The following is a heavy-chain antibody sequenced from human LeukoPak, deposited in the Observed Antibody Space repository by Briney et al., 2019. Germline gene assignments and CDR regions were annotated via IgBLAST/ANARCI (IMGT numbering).Heavy chain of an antibody. J-gene: IGHJ4*02. CDR3: TLNLVAAAGGH. D-gene: IGHD6-13*01. CDR2: IKPDGSVG. Sequence: GGSLRLSCAASGFTFSNYWMTWVRQAPGKGLEWVANIKPDGSVGYYVDSVRGRFIISRDNAGNSLYLQMNSLRVEDTAVYYCTLNLVAAAGGHWGQGTLVIVSS. CDR1: GFTFSNYW. V-gene: IGHV3-7*01.